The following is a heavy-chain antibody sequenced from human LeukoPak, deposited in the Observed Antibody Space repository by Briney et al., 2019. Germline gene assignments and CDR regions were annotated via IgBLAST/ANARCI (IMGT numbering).Heavy chain of an antibody. CDR3: VRGGPNKSGWTLDY. J-gene: IGHJ4*02. V-gene: IGHV1-3*01. D-gene: IGHD6-19*01. CDR1: GGTFSSYA. CDR2: FNSDTGNT. Sequence: ASVKVSCKASGGTFSSYAIHWVRQAPGQRLEWMGWFNSDTGNTEYSQKFQGRVSITRATSANTSYMELNRLRPEDTAVFYCVRGGPNKSGWTLDYWGQGTLVTVSS.